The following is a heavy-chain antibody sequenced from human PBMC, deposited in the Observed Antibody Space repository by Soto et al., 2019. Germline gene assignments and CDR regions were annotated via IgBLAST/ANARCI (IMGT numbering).Heavy chain of an antibody. Sequence: EVQVLEAGGGLAQPGGSLRLSCTASGFSLSTYGVTWVRQAPGKGLQWVSGVSGGSGVTHYADSVKGRFTIITDNSENTANLQMNSLRVADTAVYYCVRWNGYGDLWGQGTLVTVS. V-gene: IGHV3-23*01. J-gene: IGHJ5*02. CDR2: VSGGSGVT. CDR3: VRWNGYGDL. CDR1: GFSLSTYG. D-gene: IGHD1-1*01.